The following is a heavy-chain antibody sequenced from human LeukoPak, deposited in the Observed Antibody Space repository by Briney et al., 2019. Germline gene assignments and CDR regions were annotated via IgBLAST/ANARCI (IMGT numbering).Heavy chain of an antibody. D-gene: IGHD2-15*01. V-gene: IGHV3-23*01. Sequence: GGSQRLSCAASGLTFSKSALTWVRQAPGKGLEWVSTITDVGDIFYTYSVRGRFTISRDNSKNTVYMQMDGLRAEDTAVYYCTRDRGGSPTDVFDYWGQGTLVTVSS. CDR3: TRDRGGSPTDVFDY. CDR1: GLTFSKSA. CDR2: ITDVGDI. J-gene: IGHJ4*02.